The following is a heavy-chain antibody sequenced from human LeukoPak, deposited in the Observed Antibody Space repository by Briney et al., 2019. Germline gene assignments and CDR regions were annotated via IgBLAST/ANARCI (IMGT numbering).Heavy chain of an antibody. Sequence: RTSETLSLTCAVYGGSFSGYYWSWIRQPPGKGLEWIGEINHSGSTNYNPSLKSRVTISVDTSKNQFSLKLSSVTAADTAVYYCARALGRRGASTKWGQGTLVTVSS. V-gene: IGHV4-34*01. CDR3: ARALGRRGASTK. J-gene: IGHJ4*02. CDR2: INHSGST. D-gene: IGHD3-10*01. CDR1: GGSFSGYY.